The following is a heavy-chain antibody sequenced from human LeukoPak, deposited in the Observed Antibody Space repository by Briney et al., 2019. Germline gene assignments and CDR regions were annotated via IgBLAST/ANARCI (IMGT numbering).Heavy chain of an antibody. V-gene: IGHV3-23*01. CDR3: AKDDAWGRYKD. D-gene: IGHD3-16*01. CDR1: GFTFSSYG. J-gene: IGHJ1*01. CDR2: ISGSGGST. Sequence: GGTLRLSCAASGFTFSSYGMSWVRQAPGKGLEWVSAISGSGGSTYYADSVKGRFTISRDNSKNTVSLQMNSLRGDDTAVYYCAKDDAWGRYKDWGQGTLVTVSS.